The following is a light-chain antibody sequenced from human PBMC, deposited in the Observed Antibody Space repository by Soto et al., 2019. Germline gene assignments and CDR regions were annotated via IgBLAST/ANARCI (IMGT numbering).Light chain of an antibody. J-gene: IGKJ4*01. CDR1: QSVTNNY. CDR2: GAS. Sequence: EVVLTQSPGTLSLSPGERATLSCRASQSVTNNYLAWYQQRPGLAPRLLIYGASTRTAGIPDRFSGSGSGTDFTLTISSLEPEDFAVYYCQQRSNWPPLTFGGGTKVDNK. CDR3: QQRSNWPPLT. V-gene: IGKV3D-20*02.